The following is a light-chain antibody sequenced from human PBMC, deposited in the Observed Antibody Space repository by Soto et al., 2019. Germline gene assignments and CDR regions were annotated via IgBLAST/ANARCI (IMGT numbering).Light chain of an antibody. CDR3: QSYATGLSVLYV. CDR1: SSNIGAGYY. Sequence: QSVLTQPPSVSGAPGQRVTISCTGSSSNIGAGYYVHWYQQLPGTAPKLLIYGNNNRPSGVPDRFSGSKSGTSASLAVTGLQAEDEADYYCQSYATGLSVLYVFGTGTKLTAL. CDR2: GNN. J-gene: IGLJ1*01. V-gene: IGLV1-40*01.